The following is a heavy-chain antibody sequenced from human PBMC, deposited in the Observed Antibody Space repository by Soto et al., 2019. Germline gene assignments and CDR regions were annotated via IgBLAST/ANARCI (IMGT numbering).Heavy chain of an antibody. V-gene: IGHV3-15*07. D-gene: IGHD2-21*01. CDR1: GFTFITAW. CDR2: IKSKKDGGTT. Sequence: GVSLRLSFVASGFTFITAWMNWFRQAPGTGLEWVGRIKSKKDGGTTDYAARVNGRFPIPRDDSKNLVYLQMNSLRTEDTARAYCAAVVPCHGGGYEFDYWGQG. CDR3: AAVVPCHGGGYEFDY. J-gene: IGHJ4*01.